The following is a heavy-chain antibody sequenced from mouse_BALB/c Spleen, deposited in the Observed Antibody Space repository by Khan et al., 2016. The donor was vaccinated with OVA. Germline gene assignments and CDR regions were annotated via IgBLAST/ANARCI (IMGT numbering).Heavy chain of an antibody. D-gene: IGHD2-1*01. CDR1: GFSITSYG. CDR3: VKQNYGTLYAMDY. CDR2: IWGDGST. Sequence: QVQLQQPGPGLVAPSQSLSITCTVSGFSITSYGVNWVRQPPGKGLEWLGVIWGDGSTHYHSALLSSLSLIKDNSTSQVFLKLNRLKTDDTVTYYCVKQNYGTLYAMDYWGQGTSVTVSA. V-gene: IGHV2-3*01. J-gene: IGHJ4*01.